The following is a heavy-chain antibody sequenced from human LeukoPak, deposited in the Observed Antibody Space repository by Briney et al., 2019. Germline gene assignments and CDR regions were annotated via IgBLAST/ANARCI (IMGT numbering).Heavy chain of an antibody. CDR2: IRYDGNNK. CDR3: AKDSSSWYGANFDY. D-gene: IGHD6-13*01. CDR1: GFTFSSYG. Sequence: GGSLRLSCAASGFTFSSYGMHWVRQAPGKGLEWVAFIRYDGNNKYYADSVKGRFTISRDNSKNTLYLQMNSLRAEDTAVYYCAKDSSSWYGANFDYWGQGTLVTVSS. J-gene: IGHJ4*02. V-gene: IGHV3-30*02.